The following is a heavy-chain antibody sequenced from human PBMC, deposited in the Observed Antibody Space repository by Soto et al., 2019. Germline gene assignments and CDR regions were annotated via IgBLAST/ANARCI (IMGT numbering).Heavy chain of an antibody. Sequence: PGGSLRLSCAASGFDFSASALHWVRQISGNRLEWVGRIRSEAHSFATGYAASVKGRFTISRDDSKNMAYLEMKSLKTEDTAVCYCARYDTFDYWGQGIQVTVSS. D-gene: IGHD3-9*01. CDR2: IRSEAHSFAT. V-gene: IGHV3-73*01. CDR1: GFDFSASA. J-gene: IGHJ4*02. CDR3: ARYDTFDY.